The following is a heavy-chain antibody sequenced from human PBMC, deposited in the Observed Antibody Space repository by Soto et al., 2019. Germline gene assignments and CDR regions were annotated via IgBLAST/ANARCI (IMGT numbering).Heavy chain of an antibody. CDR1: GGTFSSYA. V-gene: IGHV1-69*13. D-gene: IGHD6-13*01. CDR3: AMDSSSWYLSRGGPTNYYFDY. Sequence: GASVKVSCKASGGTFSSYAISWVRQAPGQGLEWMGGIIPIFGTANYAQKFQGRVTITADESTSTAYMELSSLRSEDTAVYYCAMDSSSWYLSRGGPTNYYFDYWGQGTLVTVSS. J-gene: IGHJ4*02. CDR2: IIPIFGTA.